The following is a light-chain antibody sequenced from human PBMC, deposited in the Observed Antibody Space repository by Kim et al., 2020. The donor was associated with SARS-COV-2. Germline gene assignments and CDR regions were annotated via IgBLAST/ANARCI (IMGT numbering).Light chain of an antibody. CDR1: SLRRYY. CDR3: NSRDSNDIVL. V-gene: IGLV3-19*01. J-gene: IGLJ2*01. CDR2: GKN. Sequence: VALGQTVRITWQGDSLRRYYATWYQQKPGQAPILLIYGKNNRPSGIPDRFSGSSSGNTASLTITGTQAGDEADYYCNSRDSNDIVLFGGGTKLTVL.